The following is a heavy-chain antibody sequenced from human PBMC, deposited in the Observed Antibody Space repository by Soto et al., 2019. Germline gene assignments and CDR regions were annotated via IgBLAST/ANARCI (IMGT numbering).Heavy chain of an antibody. CDR2: ISYSGST. CDR1: GGSISSGGYY. V-gene: IGHV4-31*03. Sequence: PSETLSLTCTVSGGSISSGGYYWSWIRQHPGTGLEWIGHISYSGSTYYNTSLKSRVTISVDTSRNQFSLIVNSVTPEDTAVYYCARVPNPFRLKIGYEDAYDFWGQGTMVTVSS. CDR3: ARVPNPFRLKIGYEDAYDF. D-gene: IGHD5-12*01. J-gene: IGHJ3*01.